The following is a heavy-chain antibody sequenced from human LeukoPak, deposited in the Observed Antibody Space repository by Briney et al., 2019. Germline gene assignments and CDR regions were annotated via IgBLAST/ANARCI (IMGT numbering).Heavy chain of an antibody. Sequence: SETLSLTCTVSGGSISSGDYYWSWIRQPPGKDLEWIGYIYYSGSTYYNPSLKSRVTISVDTSKNQFSLKLSSVTAADTAVYYCARVDSNYLPVRFDPWGQGTLVTVSS. V-gene: IGHV4-30-4*08. CDR1: GGSISSGDYY. D-gene: IGHD4-11*01. CDR2: IYYSGST. J-gene: IGHJ5*02. CDR3: ARVDSNYLPVRFDP.